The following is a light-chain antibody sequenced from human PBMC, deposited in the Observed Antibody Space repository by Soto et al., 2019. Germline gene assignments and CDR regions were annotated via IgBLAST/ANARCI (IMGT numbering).Light chain of an antibody. J-gene: IGKJ3*01. Sequence: EIVLTQSPGTLSLSPGERATLSCRASQSVSSSYLAWYQPKPGQAPRLLIYGASSRATGIPDRFSGSGSGTHFTLTISRLEPEDFAVYYCQQYGSSPPVTFGPGTKVDIK. CDR3: QQYGSSPPVT. CDR2: GAS. V-gene: IGKV3-20*01. CDR1: QSVSSSY.